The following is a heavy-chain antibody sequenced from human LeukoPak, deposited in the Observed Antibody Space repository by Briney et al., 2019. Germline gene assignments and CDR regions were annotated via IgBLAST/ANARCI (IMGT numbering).Heavy chain of an antibody. V-gene: IGHV3-11*01. CDR2: MSSSGGTI. CDR1: GFTFSDYY. Sequence: GGSLRLSCAASGFTFSDYYMSWIRQAPGKGPEWVSYMSSSGGTIYYADSVRGRFTISRDNAKNSLYLQMNSLRAEDTAVYYCAKIASSSSQPYWGQGTLVSVSS. CDR3: AKIASSSSQPY. D-gene: IGHD6-13*01. J-gene: IGHJ4*02.